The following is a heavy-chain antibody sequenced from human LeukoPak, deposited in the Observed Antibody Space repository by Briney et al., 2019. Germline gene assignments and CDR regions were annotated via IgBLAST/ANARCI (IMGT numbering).Heavy chain of an antibody. J-gene: IGHJ4*02. CDR2: ISSSSSYI. V-gene: IGHV3-21*01. CDR3: ARPLAYMSGSYYPFDY. D-gene: IGHD1-26*01. Sequence: GGSLRLSCAASGFTFSSYSMNWVRPAPGKGLEWVSSISSSSSYIYYADSVKGRFTISRDNAKNSLYLQMNSLRAEDTAVYYCARPLAYMSGSYYPFDYWGQGTLVTVSS. CDR1: GFTFSSYS.